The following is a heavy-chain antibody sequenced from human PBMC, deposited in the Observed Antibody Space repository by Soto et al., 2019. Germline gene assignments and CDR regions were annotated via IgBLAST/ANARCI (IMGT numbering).Heavy chain of an antibody. CDR3: TTERDY. Sequence: EVQLVESGGGLVQIGGSLKLSCATSGLNFSGSAMHWARQASGKGLEWVGRIRGRPHNYATTYAASVEGRFTISRDDSKNTVYLQMNGLKTEDTAVYYCTTERDYWGRGTLVTVSS. J-gene: IGHJ4*02. CDR2: IRGRPHNYAT. V-gene: IGHV3-73*02. CDR1: GLNFSGSA.